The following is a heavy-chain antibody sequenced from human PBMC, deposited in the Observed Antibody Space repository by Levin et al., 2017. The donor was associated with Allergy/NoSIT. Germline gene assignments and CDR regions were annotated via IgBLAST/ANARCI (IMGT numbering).Heavy chain of an antibody. D-gene: IGHD3-10*01. CDR2: IWYDGSNK. V-gene: IGHV3-33*01. Sequence: LSLTCAASGFTFSSYGMHWVRQAPGKGLEWVAVIWYDGSNKYYADSVKGRFTISRDNSKNTLYLQMNSLRAEDTAVYYCARDNRDYGSGTHFDYWGQGTLVTVSS. CDR1: GFTFSSYG. CDR3: ARDNRDYGSGTHFDY. J-gene: IGHJ4*02.